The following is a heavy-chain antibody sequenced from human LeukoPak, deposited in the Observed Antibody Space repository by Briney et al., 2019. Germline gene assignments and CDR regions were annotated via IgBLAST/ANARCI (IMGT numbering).Heavy chain of an antibody. J-gene: IGHJ6*03. D-gene: IGHD3-3*01. CDR1: GGTFSSYA. V-gene: IGHV1-8*03. CDR3: ARRYDFWSGSNGGMDV. Sequence: ASVKVSCKASGGTFSSYAISWVRQATRQGLEWMGWMNPNSGNTGYAQKFQGRVTITRNTSISTAYMELSSLRSEDTAVYYCARRYDFWSGSNGGMDVWGKGTTVTVSS. CDR2: MNPNSGNT.